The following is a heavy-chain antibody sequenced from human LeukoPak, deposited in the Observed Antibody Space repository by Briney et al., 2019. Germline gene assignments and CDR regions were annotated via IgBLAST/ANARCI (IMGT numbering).Heavy chain of an antibody. CDR3: ARGPGGAYSGSYYLAY. Sequence: GGSLRLSCAASGFTFSSYSMNWVRQAPGKGLEWVSSISSSSSYICYADSVKGRFTISRDNAKNSLYLQMNSLRAEDTAVYYCARGPGGAYSGSYYLAYWGQGTLVTVSS. V-gene: IGHV3-21*01. CDR2: ISSSSSYI. CDR1: GFTFSSYS. D-gene: IGHD1-26*01. J-gene: IGHJ4*02.